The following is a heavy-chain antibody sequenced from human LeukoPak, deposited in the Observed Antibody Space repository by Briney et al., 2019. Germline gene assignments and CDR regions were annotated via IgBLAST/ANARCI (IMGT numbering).Heavy chain of an antibody. J-gene: IGHJ4*02. V-gene: IGHV4-4*07. CDR3: ARRASSTGWSFDS. D-gene: IGHD6-19*01. Sequence: SETLSLTCTVSGVSINDDYWTWIRQPAGKGLEWIGQIYPSESPKYNPSLESRVTMSVDTSKKHFSLQLTFVTVADTGVYYCARRASSTGWSFDSWGQGTQVTVSS. CDR2: IYPSESP. CDR1: GVSINDDY.